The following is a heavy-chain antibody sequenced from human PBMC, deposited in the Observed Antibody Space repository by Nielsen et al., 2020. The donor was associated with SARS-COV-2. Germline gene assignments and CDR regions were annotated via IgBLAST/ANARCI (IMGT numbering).Heavy chain of an antibody. CDR2: INSDGSST. J-gene: IGHJ4*02. CDR3: ALISGFWDY. Sequence: GESLKISCAASGFTFSSYWMHWVRQAPGTGLVWVSRINSDGSSTSYADSVKGRFTISRDNAKDTLYLQMNSLRAEDTAVYYCALISGFWDYWGQGTLVTVSS. D-gene: IGHD3-3*01. V-gene: IGHV3-74*01. CDR1: GFTFSSYW.